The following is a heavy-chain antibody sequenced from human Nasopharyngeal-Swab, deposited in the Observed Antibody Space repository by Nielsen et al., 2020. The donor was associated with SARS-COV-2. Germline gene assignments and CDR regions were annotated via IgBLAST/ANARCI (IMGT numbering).Heavy chain of an antibody. D-gene: IGHD6-19*01. V-gene: IGHV1-3*04. Sequence: ASVKVSCKASGYAFTNYALHWVRQAPGQRLVWMGCINTVNTNTKYSQKFQGRVTLTRDTSASTAYMELSSLRSEDTAVYYCARGSYSSGWHTTDDAFDIWGQGTMVTVSS. CDR2: INTVNTNT. J-gene: IGHJ3*02. CDR1: GYAFTNYA. CDR3: ARGSYSSGWHTTDDAFDI.